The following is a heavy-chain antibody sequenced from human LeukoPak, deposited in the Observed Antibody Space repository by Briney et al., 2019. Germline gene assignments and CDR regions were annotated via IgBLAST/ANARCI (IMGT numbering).Heavy chain of an antibody. CDR2: IHHSGTS. J-gene: IGHJ3*02. V-gene: IGHV4-59*01. CDR1: DASITSND. Sequence: SETLSLTCSVSDASITSNDWGWIRQTPGKTLEWIAYIHHSGTSNYNPSLRSRATISINTSQNKFSLNLYSVTAADTAVYHCARWGDGTGYKAFDIWGQGTMVTVSS. D-gene: IGHD3-9*01. CDR3: ARWGDGTGYKAFDI.